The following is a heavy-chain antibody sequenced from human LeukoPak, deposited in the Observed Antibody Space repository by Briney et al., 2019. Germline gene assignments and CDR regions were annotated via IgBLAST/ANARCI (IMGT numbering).Heavy chain of an antibody. CDR1: GYTFTGYY. J-gene: IGHJ4*02. V-gene: IGHV1-8*02. D-gene: IGHD3-10*01. Sequence: ASVKVSCKASGYTFTGYYMHWVRQATGQGLEWMGWMNPNSGNTGYAQKFRGRVTMTRNTSISTAYMELSSLRSEDTAVYYCARDPYGSGSYSNFDYWGQGTLVTVSS. CDR3: ARDPYGSGSYSNFDY. CDR2: MNPNSGNT.